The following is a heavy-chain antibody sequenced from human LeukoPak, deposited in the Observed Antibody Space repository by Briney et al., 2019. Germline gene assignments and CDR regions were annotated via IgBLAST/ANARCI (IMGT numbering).Heavy chain of an antibody. CDR2: IYYGGST. J-gene: IGHJ4*02. CDR1: GGSINSPY. CDR3: ARQLAGLAPPGFIDS. V-gene: IGHV4-59*08. D-gene: IGHD3-3*02. Sequence: SETLSLTCTVSGGSINSPYWTWIRQPPGKGLEWIGYIYYGGSTDYSPSLKSRATLSLDTSKDQFSLHLTSVTAADTAVYYCARQLAGLAPPGFIDSWGQGTLVTVSS.